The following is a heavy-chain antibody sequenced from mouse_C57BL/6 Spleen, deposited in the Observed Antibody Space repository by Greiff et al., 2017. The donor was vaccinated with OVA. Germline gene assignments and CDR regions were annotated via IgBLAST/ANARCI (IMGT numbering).Heavy chain of an antibody. CDR2: IDPSDSET. Sequence: VKLQQPGAELVRPGSSVKLSCKASGYTFTSYWMHWVKQRPIQGLEWIGNIDPSDSETHYNQKFKDKATLTVDKSSSTAYMQLSSLTSEDSAVYYCARSLYDYDVAYWGQGTLVTVSA. J-gene: IGHJ3*01. V-gene: IGHV1-52*01. CDR1: GYTFTSYW. CDR3: ARSLYDYDVAY. D-gene: IGHD2-4*01.